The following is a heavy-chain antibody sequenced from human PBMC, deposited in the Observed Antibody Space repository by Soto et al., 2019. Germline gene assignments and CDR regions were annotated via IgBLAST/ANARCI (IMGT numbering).Heavy chain of an antibody. V-gene: IGHV3-23*01. J-gene: IGHJ6*02. CDR1: GFTFSSYA. D-gene: IGHD3-3*01. CDR2: ISGSGGST. CDR3: ASVLYDFHYGMDV. Sequence: EVQLLESGGGLVQPGGSLRLSCAASGFTFSSYAMSWVRQAPGKGLEWVSAISGSGGSTYYADSEKGRFTISRDNSKNTLYLQMNSLRAEDTAVYYCASVLYDFHYGMDVWGQGTTVTVSS.